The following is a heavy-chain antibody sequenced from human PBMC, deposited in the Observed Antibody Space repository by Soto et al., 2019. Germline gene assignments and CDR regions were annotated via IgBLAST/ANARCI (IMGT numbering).Heavy chain of an antibody. Sequence: PGGSLRLSCAASGFTFSSYAMSWFRQAPGKGLEWVSAISGSGGSTYYADSVKGRFTISRDNSKNTLYLQMNSLRAEDTAVYYCAKDHILEWFGEPYYYYYYMDVWGKGTTVTVSS. CDR2: ISGSGGST. J-gene: IGHJ6*03. CDR1: GFTFSSYA. V-gene: IGHV3-23*01. CDR3: AKDHILEWFGEPYYYYYYMDV. D-gene: IGHD3-3*01.